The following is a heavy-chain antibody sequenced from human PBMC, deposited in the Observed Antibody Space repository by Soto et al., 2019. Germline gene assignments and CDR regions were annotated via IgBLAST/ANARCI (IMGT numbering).Heavy chain of an antibody. Sequence: SETLSLTCTVSGGSISSYYWNWIRQPTGKGLEWIGYIYYSGSTNYNPSLKSRVTISVDTSKNQFSLKLSSVTAADTAVYYCARVWGGAFDIWGQGTMVTVSS. D-gene: IGHD3-10*01. CDR2: IYYSGST. V-gene: IGHV4-59*01. CDR3: ARVWGGAFDI. J-gene: IGHJ3*02. CDR1: GGSISSYY.